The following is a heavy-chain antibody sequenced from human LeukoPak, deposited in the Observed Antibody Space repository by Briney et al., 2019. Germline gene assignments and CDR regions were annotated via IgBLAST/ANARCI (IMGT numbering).Heavy chain of an antibody. Sequence: GGSLRLSCIVSGFTFNTYGFHWFRQAPGKGLEWLAFIGHDGSYKHYADSVRGRFTISRDNSKNTLYLQMNSPRADDTAVYYCARLYSSSVNFWGQGTMVTVSS. CDR1: GFTFNTYG. D-gene: IGHD6-13*01. V-gene: IGHV3-33*01. CDR2: IGHDGSYK. CDR3: ARLYSSSVNF. J-gene: IGHJ4*02.